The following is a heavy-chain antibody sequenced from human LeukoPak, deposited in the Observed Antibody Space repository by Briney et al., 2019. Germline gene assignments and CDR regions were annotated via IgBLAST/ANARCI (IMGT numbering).Heavy chain of an antibody. D-gene: IGHD5-24*01. CDR3: ARRRDGYKHGLFDY. CDR2: IYANNGGT. CDR1: GGSISGHH. V-gene: IGHV4-59*11. Sequence: SETLSLTCTVSGGSISGHHWSWIRQPPGKGLEWIGYIYANNGGTDYNPSLKSRATISVDTSKNQFSLHLNAVTAADTAVYYCARRRDGYKHGLFDYWGQGTLVTVSS. J-gene: IGHJ4*02.